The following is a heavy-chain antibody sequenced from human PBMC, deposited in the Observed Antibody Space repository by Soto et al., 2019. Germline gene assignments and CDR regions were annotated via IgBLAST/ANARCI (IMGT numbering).Heavy chain of an antibody. CDR3: VKGGTSKFDP. CDR1: GGSISSYY. V-gene: IGHV4-59*01. D-gene: IGHD1-26*01. J-gene: IGHJ5*02. CDR2: IYYTGST. Sequence: SETLSLTCTVSGGSISSYYWSWIRQPPGKGLEWIGYIYYTGSTNYNPSLKSRVTISVETRKNQFSLKVSSVTAADTAMYYCVKGGTSKFDPWGQGTLVTVS.